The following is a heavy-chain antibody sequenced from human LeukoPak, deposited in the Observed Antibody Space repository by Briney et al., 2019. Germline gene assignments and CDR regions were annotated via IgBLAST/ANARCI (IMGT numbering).Heavy chain of an antibody. J-gene: IGHJ5*02. D-gene: IGHD3-9*01. CDR3: ASGAHYDILTGYYADWFDP. V-gene: IGHV5-10-1*01. CDR2: IDPSDSYT. CDR1: GYSFTSYW. Sequence: PGESLKISCKGSGYSFTSYWISWVRQMPGKGLGWMGRIDPSDSYTNYSPSFQCHVTISADKSISTAYLQWSSLTASDTAMYSCASGAHYDILTGYYADWFDPWGQGTLVTVSS.